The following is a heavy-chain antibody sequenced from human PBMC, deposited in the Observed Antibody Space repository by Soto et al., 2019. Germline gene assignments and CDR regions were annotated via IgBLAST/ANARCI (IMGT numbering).Heavy chain of an antibody. J-gene: IGHJ4*02. V-gene: IGHV3-20*04. Sequence: EVPLVESGGGVVRPGGSLRLSCAASGFRFNDHDMSWVRQAPGKGLEWVSEITGNGGNTGYADSVKGRFTIFRDNAKNSLFLQMNSLRAEDTALYYCARKYGGLDYWGQGSLVTVSS. D-gene: IGHD4-17*01. CDR1: GFRFNDHD. CDR2: ITGNGGNT. CDR3: ARKYGGLDY.